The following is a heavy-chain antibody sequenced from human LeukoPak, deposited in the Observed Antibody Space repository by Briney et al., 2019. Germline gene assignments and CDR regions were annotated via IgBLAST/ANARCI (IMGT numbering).Heavy chain of an antibody. CDR1: GYTFTGYY. J-gene: IGHJ4*02. Sequence: ASVKVSCKASGYTFTGYYMHWVRQAPGQGLEWMGWSNTNSGGTNYAQKFQGRVTMTRDTSISTAYMELSRLRSDDTAVYYCARDGSGSYYVRFQLDDYWGQGTLVTVSS. CDR3: ARDGSGSYYVRFQLDDY. CDR2: SNTNSGGT. V-gene: IGHV1-2*02. D-gene: IGHD1-26*01.